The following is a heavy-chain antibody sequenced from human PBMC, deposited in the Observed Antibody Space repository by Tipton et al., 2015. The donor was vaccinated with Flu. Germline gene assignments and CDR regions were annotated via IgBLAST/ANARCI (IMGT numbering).Heavy chain of an antibody. CDR2: MNPNSGNT. CDR3: RSPRTPGWNTGRYRTYYNRDV. D-gene: IGHD3-9*01. V-gene: IGHV1-8*01. Sequence: QLVQSGPEVKKPGSSVKVSCKASGGTFSSYDINWVRQATGQGLEWMGWMNPNSGNTGYAQKFQGRVTMTRNTSISTAYMELSSLRSENAAGYSGRSPRTPGWNTGRYRTYYNRDVGGKGTPVPVSS. CDR1: GGTFSSYD. J-gene: IGHJ6*03.